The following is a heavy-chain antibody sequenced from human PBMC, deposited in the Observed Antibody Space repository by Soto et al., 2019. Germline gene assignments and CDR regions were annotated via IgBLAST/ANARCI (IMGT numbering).Heavy chain of an antibody. J-gene: IGHJ4*02. D-gene: IGHD2-2*01. CDR3: VRDPQRNDY. CDR1: GYDFSSYG. Sequence: QVQLVQSGAEVKKPGASVKVSCKASGYDFSSYGISWVRQATGQGLEWMGWISASNGNRDYAQQFQGRVTMTSDTSRTKAYMELRSLSSDDTAVYYSVRDPQRNDYWGQGTLVNVSS. V-gene: IGHV1-18*04. CDR2: ISASNGNR.